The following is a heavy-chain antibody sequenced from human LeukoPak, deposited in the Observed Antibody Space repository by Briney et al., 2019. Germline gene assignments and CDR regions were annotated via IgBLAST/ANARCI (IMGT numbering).Heavy chain of an antibody. J-gene: IGHJ3*02. CDR2: AYYSGNT. Sequence: SQTLSLTCAVSGDSISSYYWGWIRQPPGKGLEWIGSAYYSGNTYYNPSLKSRVTISVDTSKKEFSLKVSSVTAADTAVYYCARVVGSGFFDIWGQGTMVTVSS. CDR1: GDSISSYY. V-gene: IGHV4-39*07. CDR3: ARVVGSGFFDI. D-gene: IGHD6-19*01.